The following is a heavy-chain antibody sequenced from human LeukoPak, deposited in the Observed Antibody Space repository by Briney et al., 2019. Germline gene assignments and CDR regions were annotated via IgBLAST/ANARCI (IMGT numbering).Heavy chain of an antibody. D-gene: IGHD4-23*01. CDR3: AQPHDYGGS. Sequence: GGSLRLSCAASGFTFNYYSMNWFRQAPGKGLEWISYITSSSATIYYADSVKGRFTISRDNSKNTLYLQMDSLRAEDTALYYCAQPHDYGGSWGQGTLVTVSS. CDR2: ITSSSATI. CDR1: GFTFNYYS. J-gene: IGHJ4*02. V-gene: IGHV3-48*01.